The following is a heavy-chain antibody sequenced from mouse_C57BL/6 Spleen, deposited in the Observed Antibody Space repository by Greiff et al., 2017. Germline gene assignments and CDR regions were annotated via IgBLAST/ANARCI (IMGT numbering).Heavy chain of an antibody. D-gene: IGHD2-3*01. CDR3: ASDHYDGYSEGSLDY. CDR2: IDPSDSET. V-gene: IGHV1-52*01. Sequence: QVQLQQPGAELVRPGSSVKLSCKASGYTFTSYWMHWVKQRPIQGLEWIGNIDPSDSETHYNQKFKDKATLTVDKSSSTAYMQLSSLTSEYSAVYYCASDHYDGYSEGSLDYWGPGTTLTVSS. CDR1: GYTFTSYW. J-gene: IGHJ2*01.